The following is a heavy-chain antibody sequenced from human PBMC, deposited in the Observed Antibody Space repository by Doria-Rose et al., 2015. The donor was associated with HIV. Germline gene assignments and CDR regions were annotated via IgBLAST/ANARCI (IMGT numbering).Heavy chain of an antibody. J-gene: IGHJ4*02. CDR1: GVSLSSPGMG. V-gene: IGHV2-26*01. D-gene: IGHD6-13*01. CDR2: IFSDDER. CDR3: ARIKSSRWYHKYYFDF. Sequence: QESGPVLVKPTETLTLTCTVSGVSLSSPGMGVSWIRQPPGKALEWLAKIFSDDERSYKTSLKSRLTISRVTCKSQVVLAMTDKDRVDTATYYCARIKSSRWYHKYYFDFWGQGTLVIVSA.